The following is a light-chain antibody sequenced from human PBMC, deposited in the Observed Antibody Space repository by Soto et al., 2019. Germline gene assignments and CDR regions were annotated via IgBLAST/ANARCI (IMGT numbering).Light chain of an antibody. CDR2: DVS. CDR1: QSARSS. V-gene: IGKV3-15*01. J-gene: IGKJ5*01. Sequence: EVVMTQSPATLSVSPGERATLSCRASQSARSSLGWYQQNPGQAPSLLIYDVSIRATGIPARFNGSGSGTEFTLTISSLQSEDSAIYYCHQYNNWPPTFGQGTRLEIK. CDR3: HQYNNWPPT.